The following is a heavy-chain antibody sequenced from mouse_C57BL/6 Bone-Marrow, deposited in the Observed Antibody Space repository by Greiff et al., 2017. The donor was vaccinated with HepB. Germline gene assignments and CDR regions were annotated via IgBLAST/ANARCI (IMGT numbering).Heavy chain of an antibody. Sequence: VQLQQSGAELVKPGASVKMSCKASGYTFTSYWITWVKQRPGQGLEWVGDIYPGSGSTNYNEKFKSKATLTVDTSSSTAYMQLISLTSEDSAVYYCAICITTVVEVDPHFDYWGQGTTLTVSS. CDR2: IYPGSGST. CDR3: AICITTVVEVDPHFDY. CDR1: GYTFTSYW. V-gene: IGHV1-55*01. J-gene: IGHJ2*01. D-gene: IGHD1-1*01.